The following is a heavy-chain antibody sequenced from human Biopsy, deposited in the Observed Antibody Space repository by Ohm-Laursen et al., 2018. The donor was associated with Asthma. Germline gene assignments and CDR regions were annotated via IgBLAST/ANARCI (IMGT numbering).Heavy chain of an antibody. J-gene: IGHJ4*02. V-gene: IGHV3-23*01. Sequence: PRLSCSASGFTFRSYAMSWVRQAPGKGLEWVSAISGSGGSTYYADSVKGRFTISRDNSKNTLYLQMNSLRAEDTAVYYCAKDRDYDILTGPPGFDYWGQGTLVTVSS. CDR2: ISGSGGST. D-gene: IGHD3-9*01. CDR3: AKDRDYDILTGPPGFDY. CDR1: GFTFRSYA.